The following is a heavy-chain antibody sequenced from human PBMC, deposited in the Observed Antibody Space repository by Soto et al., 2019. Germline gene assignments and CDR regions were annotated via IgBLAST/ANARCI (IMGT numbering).Heavy chain of an antibody. D-gene: IGHD3-10*01. V-gene: IGHV3-48*01. CDR1: GFTFSSYS. CDR3: AKRKVGGVGY. J-gene: IGHJ4*02. Sequence: GGSLRLSCAASGFTFSSYSMNWVRQAPGKGLEWVSYISSSSSTIYYADSVKGRFTISRDNSKNTLYLQMNSLRAEDTAVYYCAKRKVGGVGYWGQGTLVTVSS. CDR2: ISSSSSTI.